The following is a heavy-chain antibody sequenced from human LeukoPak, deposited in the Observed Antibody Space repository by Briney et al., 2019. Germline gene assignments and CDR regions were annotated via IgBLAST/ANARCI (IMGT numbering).Heavy chain of an antibody. CDR2: INHSGST. Sequence: SETLSLTCAVYGGSFSGYFWSWIRQPPGKGLEWIGEINHSGSTNYNPSLKSRVTISVDTSKNQFSLKLSSVTAADTDVYYCAGVRRSHLYSYYYYMDVWGKGTTVTVS. J-gene: IGHJ6*03. CDR3: AGVRRSHLYSYYYYMDV. CDR1: GGSFSGYF. V-gene: IGHV4-34*01. D-gene: IGHD2-15*01.